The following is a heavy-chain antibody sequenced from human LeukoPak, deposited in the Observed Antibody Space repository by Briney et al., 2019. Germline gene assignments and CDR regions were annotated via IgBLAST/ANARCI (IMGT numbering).Heavy chain of an antibody. Sequence: PSETLSLTCAVSGGSISSGGYYWSWIRQPPGKGLEWIGYIYHSGSTYYNPSLKSRVTISVDRSKNQFSLKLSSVTAADTAVYYCATGRPPVSASVYWGQGTLVTVSS. V-gene: IGHV4-30-2*01. CDR3: ATGRPPVSASVY. CDR1: GGSISSGGYY. J-gene: IGHJ4*02. D-gene: IGHD1-1*01. CDR2: IYHSGST.